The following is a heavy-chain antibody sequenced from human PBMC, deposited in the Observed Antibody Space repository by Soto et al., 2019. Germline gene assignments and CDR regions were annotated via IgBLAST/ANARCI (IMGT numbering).Heavy chain of an antibody. CDR3: AGGPWNYGDNWFDP. V-gene: IGHV4-30-2*01. CDR1: DDSISSGGHS. CDR2: IYHTGST. Sequence: QLQLQESDSGLVKPSQTLSLTCTVSDDSISSGGHSWSWIRQPPGKGLEWIGYIYHTGSTHYNPSLHTRVTISVDTSKNQFSLGLTSVTAADTAVYYCAGGPWNYGDNWFDPWGQGTLVTVSS. J-gene: IGHJ5*02. D-gene: IGHD1-7*01.